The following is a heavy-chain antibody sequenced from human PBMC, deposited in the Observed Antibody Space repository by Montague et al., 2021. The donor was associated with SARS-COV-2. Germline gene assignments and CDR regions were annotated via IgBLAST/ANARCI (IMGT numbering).Heavy chain of an antibody. CDR3: ARFPYYYVNWFDP. V-gene: IGHV4-30-4*01. D-gene: IGHD3-10*02. Sequence: SETLSLTCTVSGGSISSGDYYWSWIRQPPGKGLEWIGYIYYRGSTFYNPSLKSRVTISVDTSKNQFSLKLSSVTAADTAVYYCARFPYYYVNWFDPWGQGTLVTVSS. J-gene: IGHJ5*02. CDR2: IYYRGST. CDR1: GGSISSGDYY.